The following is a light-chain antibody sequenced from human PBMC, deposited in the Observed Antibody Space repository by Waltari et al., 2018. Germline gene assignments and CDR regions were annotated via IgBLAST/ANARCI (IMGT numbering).Light chain of an antibody. Sequence: SSELRQPPSVSVSPGQTARIPCPGDSLPNKFTYWYRQRSGQAPVLVFYEDTKRPPGIPERISGSSSGTMATLTISEAQVEDEGDYYCYATDNSGRGVFGGGTKLTVL. CDR2: EDT. V-gene: IGLV3-10*01. CDR3: YATDNSGRGV. J-gene: IGLJ3*02. CDR1: SLPNKF.